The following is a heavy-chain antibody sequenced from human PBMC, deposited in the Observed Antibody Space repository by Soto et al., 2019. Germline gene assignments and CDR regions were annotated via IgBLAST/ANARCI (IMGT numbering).Heavy chain of an antibody. D-gene: IGHD3-16*01. Sequence: SETLSLTCTVSGGSVSSGSYYWSWIRQPPGKGLEWIGYIYYSGSTNYNPSLKSRVTISVDTSKNQFSLKLSSVTAADTAVYYCARVNLAGGAIPVWRRGTRVAACS. V-gene: IGHV4-61*01. J-gene: IGHJ6*01. CDR1: GGSVSSGSYY. CDR2: IYYSGST. CDR3: ARVNLAGGAIPV.